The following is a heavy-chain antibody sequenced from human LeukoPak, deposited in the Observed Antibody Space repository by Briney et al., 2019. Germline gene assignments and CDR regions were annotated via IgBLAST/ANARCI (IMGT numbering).Heavy chain of an antibody. D-gene: IGHD2-15*01. CDR2: IYCSGST. V-gene: IGHV4-39*01. CDR3: ARHGEDYYYYYMDV. Sequence: SETLSLTCTVSGGSISSSSYYWGWIRQPPGKGLEWIGSIYCSGSTYYNPSLKSRVTISVDTSKNQFSLKLSSVTAADTAVYYCARHGEDYYYYYMDVWGKGTTVTVSS. J-gene: IGHJ6*03. CDR1: GGSISSSSYY.